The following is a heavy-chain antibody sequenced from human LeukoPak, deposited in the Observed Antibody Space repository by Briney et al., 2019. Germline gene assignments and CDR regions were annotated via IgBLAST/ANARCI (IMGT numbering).Heavy chain of an antibody. J-gene: IGHJ4*02. CDR3: ASPLGEWLTYYFDY. CDR1: GFTFSSYG. V-gene: IGHV3-30*03. Sequence: GGSLRLSCAASGFTFSSYGMHWVRQAPGKGLEWVAVISYDGSNKYYADSVKGRFTISRGNSKNTLYLQMNSLRAEDTAVYYCASPLGEWLTYYFDYWGQGTLVTVSS. D-gene: IGHD6-19*01. CDR2: ISYDGSNK.